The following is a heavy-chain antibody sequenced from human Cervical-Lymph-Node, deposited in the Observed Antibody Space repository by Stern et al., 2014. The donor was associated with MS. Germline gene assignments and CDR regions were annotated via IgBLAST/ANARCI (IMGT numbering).Heavy chain of an antibody. D-gene: IGHD6-13*01. CDR1: GGTFSSYA. V-gene: IGHV1-69*01. CDR2: IIPLFGTA. J-gene: IGHJ4*02. CDR3: AREGSSSSPDY. Sequence: VQLVESGAEVKKPGSSVKVSCKASGGTFSSYAIRWVRQAPGQGLERLGGIIPLFGTANYAQKVQGRVTITADESTSTAYMELSSLRSEDTAVYYCAREGSSSSPDYWGQGTLVTVSS.